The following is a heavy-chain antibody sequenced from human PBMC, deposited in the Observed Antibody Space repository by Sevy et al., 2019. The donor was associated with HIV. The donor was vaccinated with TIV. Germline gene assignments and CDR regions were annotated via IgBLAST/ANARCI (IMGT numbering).Heavy chain of an antibody. Sequence: GGSLRLSCLASGFTFSDPWMSWVRQAPGKGLEWVANIKSDGSDKYYVDSVKGRFTISRDNAKNSLYLQMNSLTAEDTAVYYCARYGGYIDHWGHGTLVTVSS. D-gene: IGHD2-15*01. CDR3: ARYGGYIDH. J-gene: IGHJ4*01. V-gene: IGHV3-7*01. CDR1: GFTFSDPW. CDR2: IKSDGSDK.